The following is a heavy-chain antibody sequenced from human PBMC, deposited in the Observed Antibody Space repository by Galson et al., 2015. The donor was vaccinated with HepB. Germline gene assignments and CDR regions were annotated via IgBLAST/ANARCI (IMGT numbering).Heavy chain of an antibody. CDR3: ARDLGPPERGVRGVITYHFDY. CDR2: INAGNGNT. CDR1: GYTFTSYA. D-gene: IGHD3-10*01. Sequence: SVKVSCKASGYTFTSYAMHWVRQAPGQRLEWMGWINAGNGNTKYSQKFQGRVTITRDTSASTAYMELSSLRSEDTAVYYCARDLGPPERGVRGVITYHFDYWGQGTLVTVSS. V-gene: IGHV1-3*01. J-gene: IGHJ4*02.